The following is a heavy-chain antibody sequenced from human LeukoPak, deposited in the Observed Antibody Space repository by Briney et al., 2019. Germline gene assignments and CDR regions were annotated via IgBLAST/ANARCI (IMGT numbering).Heavy chain of an antibody. D-gene: IGHD3-16*01. J-gene: IGHJ4*02. Sequence: SETLSLTCTVSGASISSDYWTWIRQPPGMGLEWIGYIYSSGSTNYNPSLKSRVTMSVDTSRNQFSLELPSVTAADSAVYYCARYLRQPGTFYLDHWGQGTLVTVSS. CDR2: IYSSGST. V-gene: IGHV4-59*01. CDR3: ARYLRQPGTFYLDH. CDR1: GASISSDY.